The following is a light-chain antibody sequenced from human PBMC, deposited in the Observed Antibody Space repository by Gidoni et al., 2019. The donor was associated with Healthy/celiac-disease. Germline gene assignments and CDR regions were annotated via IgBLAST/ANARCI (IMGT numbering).Light chain of an antibody. CDR1: QSVSSN. V-gene: IGKV3-15*01. CDR3: QQYNNWFT. Sequence: EIVMTQSPATLSVSPGERATLSCRASQSVSSNLAWYQQKPGQAPRLLIYGASTRATGIPARFSGIGSGTEFTLTISSLQSEDFAFYYCQQYNNWFTFGPGTKVDIK. CDR2: GAS. J-gene: IGKJ3*01.